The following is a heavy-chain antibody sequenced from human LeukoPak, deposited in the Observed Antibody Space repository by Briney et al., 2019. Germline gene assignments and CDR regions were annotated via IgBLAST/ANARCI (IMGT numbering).Heavy chain of an antibody. CDR3: ARPLDYGGNSWLAFDI. Sequence: SETLSLTCTVSGGSLSSYYWSWIRQPPGKGLEWIGHIYYSGSTKYNPSLKSRVTISVDTSKNQFSLKLSSVTAADTAVYYCARPLDYGGNSWLAFDIWGQGTMVTVSS. D-gene: IGHD4-23*01. CDR2: IYYSGST. J-gene: IGHJ3*02. V-gene: IGHV4-59*01. CDR1: GGSLSSYY.